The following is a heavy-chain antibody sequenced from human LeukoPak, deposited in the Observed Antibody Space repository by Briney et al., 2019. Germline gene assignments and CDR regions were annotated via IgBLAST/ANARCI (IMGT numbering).Heavy chain of an antibody. CDR3: ARGLVQWLVKGVFDY. CDR1: GFTFSSYA. Sequence: GGSLRLSCAASGFTFSSYAMHWVRQAPGKGLEWVAVISYDGSNKYYADSVKGRFTISRDNSKSTLYLQMNSLRAEDTAVYYCARGLVQWLVKGVFDYWGQGTLVTVSS. J-gene: IGHJ4*02. D-gene: IGHD6-19*01. CDR2: ISYDGSNK. V-gene: IGHV3-30-3*01.